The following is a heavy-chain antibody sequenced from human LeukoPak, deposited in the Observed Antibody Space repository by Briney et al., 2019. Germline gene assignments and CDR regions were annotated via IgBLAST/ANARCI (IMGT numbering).Heavy chain of an antibody. D-gene: IGHD5-24*01. J-gene: IGHJ2*01. V-gene: IGHV3-9*01. CDR2: INWKTGNG. Sequence: GGSLRLSCAVSGFNFDDYAMHWVRQAPGRGLEWVSGINWKTGNGIYADSVKGRFTISRDNAKNSLYLQMSSLRAEDTALYYCTRGAARWQFDLWGRGTLLTVSS. CDR1: GFNFDDYA. CDR3: TRGAARWQFDL.